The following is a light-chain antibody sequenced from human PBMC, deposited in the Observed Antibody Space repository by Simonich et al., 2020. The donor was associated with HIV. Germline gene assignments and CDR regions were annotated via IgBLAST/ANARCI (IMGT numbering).Light chain of an antibody. CDR2: RNK. CDR1: SSNIGSNY. Sequence: QSVLTQPPSASGTPGQRVTISCSGSSSNIGSNYVYWYQQLPGTAPNLLIYRNKQRPSGVPARFSGSKSGTSASLAISGLRSEDEADYYCAAWDDSLSGRVFGGGTKLTVL. CDR3: AAWDDSLSGRV. V-gene: IGLV1-47*01. J-gene: IGLJ3*02.